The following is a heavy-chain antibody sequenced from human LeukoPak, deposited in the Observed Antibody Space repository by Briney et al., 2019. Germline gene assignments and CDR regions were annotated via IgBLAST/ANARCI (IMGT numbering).Heavy chain of an antibody. Sequence: GGSLRLSCAVSGVTFSNYSMNWVRQAPGKGLEWVSYISSSGSTIYYADSVKGRFTISRDNAKNSLYLQMNSLRAEDTAVYYCARAADSSSRNWFDPWGQGTLVTVSS. V-gene: IGHV3-48*04. CDR2: ISSSGSTI. D-gene: IGHD6-13*01. CDR3: ARAADSSSRNWFDP. J-gene: IGHJ5*02. CDR1: GVTFSNYS.